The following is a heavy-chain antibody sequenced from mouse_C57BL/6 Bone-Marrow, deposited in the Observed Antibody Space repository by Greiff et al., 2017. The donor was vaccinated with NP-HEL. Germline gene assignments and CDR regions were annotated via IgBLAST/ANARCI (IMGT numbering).Heavy chain of an antibody. CDR1: GYTFTDYY. J-gene: IGHJ3*01. Sequence: VQLQQSGPVLVKPGASVKMSCKASGYTFTDYYMNWVKQSHGKSLEWIGVINPYNGGTSYNQKFKGKATLTVDKSSSTAYMELNSLTSEDSAVYYCAREGHDYDGAYWGQGTLVTVSA. CDR3: AREGHDYDGAY. CDR2: INPYNGGT. D-gene: IGHD2-4*01. V-gene: IGHV1-19*01.